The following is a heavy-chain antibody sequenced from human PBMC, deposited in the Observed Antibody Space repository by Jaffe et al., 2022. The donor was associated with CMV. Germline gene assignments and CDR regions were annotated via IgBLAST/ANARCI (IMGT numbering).Heavy chain of an antibody. D-gene: IGHD6-19*01. V-gene: IGHV3-33*01. CDR1: GFTFSSYG. CDR2: IWYDGSNK. J-gene: IGHJ3*02. Sequence: QVQLVESGGGVVQPGRSLRLSCAASGFTFSSYGMHWVRQAPGKGLEWVAVIWYDGSNKYYADSVKGRFTISRDNSKNTLYLQMNSLRAEDTAVYYCARDPNSSGWSVDAFDIWGQGTMVTVSS. CDR3: ARDPNSSGWSVDAFDI.